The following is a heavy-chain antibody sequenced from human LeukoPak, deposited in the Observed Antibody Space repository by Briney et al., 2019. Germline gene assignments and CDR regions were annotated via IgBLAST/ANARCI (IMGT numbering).Heavy chain of an antibody. D-gene: IGHD2-2*01. V-gene: IGHV4-34*01. CDR2: INHSGST. Sequence: PSETLSLTCAVYGGSFSGFCWRWIRQPPGKGLEWIGEINHSGSTNYNPSSKSRVTISVDTSKNQFSLKLRYVTAADPAVYYCRGCARKGPAASPLYYYYYTDVGGKGTTVTVSS. CDR1: GGSFSGFC. J-gene: IGHJ6*03. CDR3: RGCARKGPAASPLYYYYYTDV.